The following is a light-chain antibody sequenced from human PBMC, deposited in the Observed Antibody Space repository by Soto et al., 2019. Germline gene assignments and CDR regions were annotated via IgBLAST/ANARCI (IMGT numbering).Light chain of an antibody. V-gene: IGKV1-5*03. CDR1: QSIDSG. CDR2: KAS. Sequence: DIQMTQSPSTLSASVGDRVTITCRASQSIDSGLAWYQQKPGKAPKLLIYKASTLESGVPLRFSGSGSGTEFTLTITSLQPDDFATYYCQPYHFFWTFGQGTRVEI. J-gene: IGKJ1*01. CDR3: QPYHFFWT.